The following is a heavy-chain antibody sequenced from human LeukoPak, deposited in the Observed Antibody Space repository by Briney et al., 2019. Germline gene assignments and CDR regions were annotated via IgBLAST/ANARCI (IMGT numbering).Heavy chain of an antibody. V-gene: IGHV1-18*01. CDR1: GYTSTSYG. Sequence: ASVKVSCKASGYTSTSYGISWVRQAPGQGLEWMGWISAYNGNTNYAQKLQGRVTMTTDTSTSTAYMELRSLRSDDTAVYYCARSSRIVVVPAAIDYYYYGMDVWGQGTTVTVSS. J-gene: IGHJ6*02. CDR3: ARSSRIVVVPAAIDYYYYGMDV. D-gene: IGHD2-2*01. CDR2: ISAYNGNT.